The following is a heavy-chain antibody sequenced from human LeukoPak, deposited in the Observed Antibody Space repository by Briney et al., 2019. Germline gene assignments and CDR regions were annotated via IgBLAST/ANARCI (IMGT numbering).Heavy chain of an antibody. CDR3: ARDDLAAGTNPYYYMDV. CDR1: GLIFSTYG. D-gene: IGHD6-13*01. J-gene: IGHJ6*03. Sequence: GGSLRLSCAASGLIFSTYGMHWVRQAPGKGLEWVAFIQNDGNDKYYADSVKGRFTISRDNAKNSLYLQMNSLRAEDTAVYYCARDDLAAGTNPYYYMDVWGKGTTVTISS. CDR2: IQNDGNDK. V-gene: IGHV3-30*02.